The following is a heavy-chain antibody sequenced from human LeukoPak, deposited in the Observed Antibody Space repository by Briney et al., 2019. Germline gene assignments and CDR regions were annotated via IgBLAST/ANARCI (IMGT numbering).Heavy chain of an antibody. CDR2: IYYSGST. V-gene: IGHV4-39*01. CDR3: ARRGTGIVVVPAASVAFDI. CDR1: GGSISSSSYY. D-gene: IGHD2-2*01. Sequence: SETLSLTCTVSGGSISSSSYYWGWIRQPPGKGLEWIGSIYYSGSTYYNPSLKSRVTISVDTSKNQFSLKLSSVTAADTAVYYCARRGTGIVVVPAASVAFDIWGQGTMVTVSS. J-gene: IGHJ3*02.